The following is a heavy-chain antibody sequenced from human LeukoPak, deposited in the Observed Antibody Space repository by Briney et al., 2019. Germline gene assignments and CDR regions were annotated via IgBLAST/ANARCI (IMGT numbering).Heavy chain of an antibody. V-gene: IGHV4-34*01. Sequence: SETPSLTCAVYGGSFRGYYWSWIRQPPGKGLEWIGEINHSGSTNYNPSLKSRVTISVDTSKNQFSLKLSSVTAADTAVYYCARGGELKRATTVTTFDYWGQGTLVTVSS. CDR3: ARGGELKRATTVTTFDY. CDR1: GGSFRGYY. J-gene: IGHJ4*02. D-gene: IGHD4-17*01. CDR2: INHSGST.